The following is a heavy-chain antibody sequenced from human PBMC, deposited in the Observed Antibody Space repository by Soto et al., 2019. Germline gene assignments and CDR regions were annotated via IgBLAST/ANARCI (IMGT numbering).Heavy chain of an antibody. D-gene: IGHD2-2*01. CDR1: GYIFTSYG. CDR2: ISGYNGNT. Sequence: ASVKVSCKASGYIFTSYGISWVRQAPGQGLEWLGWISGYNGNTNYAQKVQGRVTLTTDKSTNTAYVDLWSLTSDDTAVYYCARGPRYCSTSTCFAGVTWFDPWGQGTPVTVSS. J-gene: IGHJ5*02. CDR3: ARGPRYCSTSTCFAGVTWFDP. V-gene: IGHV1-18*04.